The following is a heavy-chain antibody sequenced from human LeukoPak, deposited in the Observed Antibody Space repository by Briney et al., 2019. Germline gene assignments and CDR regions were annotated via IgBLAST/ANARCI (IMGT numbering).Heavy chain of an antibody. J-gene: IGHJ5*02. CDR2: IYHSGST. Sequence: NPSQTLSLTCAVSGGSISSGGYSWSWIRQPPGKGLEWIGYIYHSGSTYYNPSLKSRVTISVDRSKNQFSLKLSSVTAADTAVYYCASRGNSDWFDPWGQGTLVTVSS. D-gene: IGHD1-7*01. V-gene: IGHV4-30-2*01. CDR3: ASRGNSDWFDP. CDR1: GGSISSGGYS.